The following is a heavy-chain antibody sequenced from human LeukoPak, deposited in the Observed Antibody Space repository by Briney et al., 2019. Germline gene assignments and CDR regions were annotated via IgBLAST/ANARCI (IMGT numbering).Heavy chain of an antibody. CDR2: ISGSGGST. V-gene: IGHV3-23*01. CDR1: GFTFSSYA. CDR3: TRAPSIAAPNWFDP. D-gene: IGHD6-6*01. J-gene: IGHJ5*02. Sequence: GGSLRLSCAASGFTFSSYAMSWVRQAPGKGLEWVSAISGSGGSTYYADSVKGRFTISRDNSKDKLYLQMNSLRAEDTAVYYCTRAPSIAAPNWFDPWGQGTLVTVSS.